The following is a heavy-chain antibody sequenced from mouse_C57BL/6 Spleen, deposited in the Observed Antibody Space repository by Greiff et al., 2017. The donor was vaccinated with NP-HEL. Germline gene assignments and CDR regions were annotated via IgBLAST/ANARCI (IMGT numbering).Heavy chain of an antibody. CDR1: GYTFTSYW. CDR2: IYPGNSDT. J-gene: IGHJ1*03. V-gene: IGHV1-5*01. D-gene: IGHD2-4*01. Sequence: EVQLQQSGTVLARPGASVKMSCKTSGYTFTSYWMHWVKKRPGKGLEGRGAIYPGNSDTSYNQKFKGKAKLTAVTSASTAYMELSSLTNEDSAVYYCTRRTMITRWYFDVWGTGTTVTVSS. CDR3: TRRTMITRWYFDV.